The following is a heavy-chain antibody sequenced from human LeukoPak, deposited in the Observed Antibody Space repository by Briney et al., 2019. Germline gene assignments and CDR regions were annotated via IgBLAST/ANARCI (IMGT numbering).Heavy chain of an antibody. CDR1: GFTFSSYA. CDR2: ISYDGSNK. V-gene: IGHV3-30*04. CDR3: ARAPFPSKPGYSYGCLRY. D-gene: IGHD5-18*01. Sequence: GRSLRLSCAASGFTFSSYAMHWVRQAPGKGLEWVAVISYDGSNKYYADSVKGRFTISRDNSKNTLYLQMNSLRAEDTAVYYCARAPFPSKPGYSYGCLRYWGQGTLVTVSS. J-gene: IGHJ4*02.